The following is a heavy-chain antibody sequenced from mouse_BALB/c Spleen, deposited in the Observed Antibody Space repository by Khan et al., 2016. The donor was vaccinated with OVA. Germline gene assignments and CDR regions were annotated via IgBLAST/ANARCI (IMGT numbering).Heavy chain of an antibody. J-gene: IGHJ4*01. Sequence: LQQPGPELVKPGALVKISCKASGYTFTSYDINWVKPRPGQGLEWIGCLYPGDDTTTYHATFKGMATLTADKSSNTSYIQLSRWTSENTAVDEWAREGLRGVGLEEWGQGTEVTV. CDR1: GYTFTSYD. D-gene: IGHD2-4*01. CDR2: LYPGDDTT. CDR3: AREGLRGVGLEE. V-gene: IGHV1S33*01.